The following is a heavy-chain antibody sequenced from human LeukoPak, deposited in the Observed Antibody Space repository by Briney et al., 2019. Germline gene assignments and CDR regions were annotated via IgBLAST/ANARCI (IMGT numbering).Heavy chain of an antibody. V-gene: IGHV4-34*01. Sequence: SETLSLTCAVYGGSFSGYYWSWIRQPPGKGLEWVGEINHSGSTNYNPSLKSRVTISVDTSKNQFSLKLSSVTAADTAVYYCARGPAYYYDSSGYQPFDYWGQGTLVTVSS. CDR1: GGSFSGYY. CDR3: ARGPAYYYDSSGYQPFDY. J-gene: IGHJ4*02. D-gene: IGHD3-22*01. CDR2: INHSGST.